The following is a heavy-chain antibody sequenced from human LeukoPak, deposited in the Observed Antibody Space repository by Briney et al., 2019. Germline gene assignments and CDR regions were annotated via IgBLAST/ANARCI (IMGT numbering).Heavy chain of an antibody. CDR1: GGSISSNNW. V-gene: IGHV4-4*02. Sequence: SETLSLTCAVSGGSISSNNWWSWVRQPPGKGLEWIGEIFHSGSTNYNPSLKSRVTISVDKSKNQFSLKLNSVTAADTAVYYCARAEPRGSVWYPYWGQGHPVIVSS. J-gene: IGHJ4*02. CDR3: ARAEPRGSVWYPY. D-gene: IGHD6-13*01. CDR2: IFHSGST.